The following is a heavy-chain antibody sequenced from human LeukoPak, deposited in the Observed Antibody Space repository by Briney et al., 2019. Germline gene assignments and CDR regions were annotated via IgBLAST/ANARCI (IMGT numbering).Heavy chain of an antibody. CDR3: ARHGRDRSGYPPFDY. V-gene: IGHV4-59*08. D-gene: IGHD3-22*01. J-gene: IGHJ4*02. Sequence: PSETLSLTCSVSGGSISSYYWSWIRQPPGKGLELIGYIYYSGNTNYNPSLKSRVTISADTSKNQFSLKLNSVTAADTAVYYCARHGRDRSGYPPFDYWGQGTLVTVSS. CDR1: GGSISSYY. CDR2: IYYSGNT.